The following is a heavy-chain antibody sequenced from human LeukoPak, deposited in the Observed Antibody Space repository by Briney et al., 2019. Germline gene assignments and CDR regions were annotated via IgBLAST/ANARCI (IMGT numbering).Heavy chain of an antibody. Sequence: GGSLRLSCAASGFTFSSYWMHWVRQAPGKGLVWVSRINSDGSSTSYADSVKGRFTISRDNAKNTLYLQMNSLRAEDTAVYYCASYQVPAAMGYWGQGTLVTVSS. CDR1: GFTFSSYW. J-gene: IGHJ4*02. CDR2: INSDGSST. D-gene: IGHD2-2*01. CDR3: ASYQVPAAMGY. V-gene: IGHV3-74*01.